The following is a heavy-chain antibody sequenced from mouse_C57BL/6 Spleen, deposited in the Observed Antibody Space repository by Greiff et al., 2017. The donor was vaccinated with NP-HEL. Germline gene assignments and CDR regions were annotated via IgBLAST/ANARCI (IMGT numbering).Heavy chain of an antibody. J-gene: IGHJ4*01. V-gene: IGHV5-6*01. CDR2: ISSGGSYT. CDR1: GFTFSSYG. Sequence: EVKLVESGGDLVKPGGSLKLSCAASGFTFSSYGMSWVRQTPDKRLEWVATISSGGSYTYYPDSVKGRFTISRDNAKNTLYLQMGSLKSEDTAMYSCARQGTTVYAMDYGGQGTSVTVSS. D-gene: IGHD1-1*01. CDR3: ARQGTTVYAMDY.